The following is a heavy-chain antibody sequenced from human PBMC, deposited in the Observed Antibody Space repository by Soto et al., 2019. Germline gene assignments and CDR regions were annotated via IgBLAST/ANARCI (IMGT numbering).Heavy chain of an antibody. Sequence: QVQLVESGGGVVQPGRSLRLSCAASGFTFRSYAMHWVRQAPGKGLEWLAAISFDGSNKYYADSVKGGFTISRDNSENKLNLQMNSLKPEDTVVYYFAKDPDIGIIGQLWIYYFDYWGQGTLLTVSS. CDR2: ISFDGSNK. D-gene: IGHD3-3*02. CDR3: AKDPDIGIIGQLWIYYFDY. J-gene: IGHJ4*02. V-gene: IGHV3-30*18. CDR1: GFTFRSYA.